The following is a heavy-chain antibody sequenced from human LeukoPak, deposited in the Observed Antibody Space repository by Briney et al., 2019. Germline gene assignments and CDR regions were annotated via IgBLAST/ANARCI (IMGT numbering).Heavy chain of an antibody. D-gene: IGHD6-19*01. Sequence: GGSLRLSCAASGFTFSDYAMTWVRQAPGKGLQWVSGNSGSGASTYYGDSVKGRFIISRDNSKNTLYLQIDSLRAEDTAVYHCAKGASSGWLLYWFDPWGQGTLVTVSS. J-gene: IGHJ5*02. CDR1: GFTFSDYA. V-gene: IGHV3-23*01. CDR3: AKGASSGWLLYWFDP. CDR2: NSGSGAST.